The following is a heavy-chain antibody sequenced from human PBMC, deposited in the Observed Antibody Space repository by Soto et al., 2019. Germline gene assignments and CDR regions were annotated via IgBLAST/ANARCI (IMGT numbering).Heavy chain of an antibody. D-gene: IGHD6-19*01. V-gene: IGHV3-30*18. J-gene: IGHJ5*02. Sequence: VGSLRLSCAASGFTFSSYGMHWVRQAPGKGLEWVAVISYDGSNKYYADSVKGRFTISRDNSKNTLYLQMNSLRAEDTAVYYCAKGLSSGWFLAGFDPWGQGTLVTVSS. CDR3: AKGLSSGWFLAGFDP. CDR2: ISYDGSNK. CDR1: GFTFSSYG.